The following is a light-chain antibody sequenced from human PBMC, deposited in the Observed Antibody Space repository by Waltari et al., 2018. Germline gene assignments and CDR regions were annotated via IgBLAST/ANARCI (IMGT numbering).Light chain of an antibody. CDR1: QSVSSSY. J-gene: IGKJ2*01. CDR2: GAS. Sequence: EIVLTQSPGTLSLSPGERATISCRASQSVSSSYLAWYQQNPGQAPRLLIYGASSRATGIPDRFSGSGSGTDFTLTISRLEPEDFAVYYCQQYGRSWNTFGQGTKLEIK. CDR3: QQYGRSWNT. V-gene: IGKV3-20*01.